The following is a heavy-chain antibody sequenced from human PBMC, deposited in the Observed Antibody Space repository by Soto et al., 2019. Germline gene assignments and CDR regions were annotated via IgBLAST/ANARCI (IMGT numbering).Heavy chain of an antibody. CDR2: IYYSGST. D-gene: IGHD4-4*01. CDR1: GDSISSSSYY. J-gene: IGHJ4*02. Sequence: SETLSLTCTVSGDSISSSSYYWGWTRQPPGKGLEWIGSIYYSGSTDYNPSLKSRVTISEDSSKNQFSLKLTSVTAADTAVHYCARSGGLQHIDYWGQVTLVTVSS. CDR3: ARSGGLQHIDY. V-gene: IGHV4-39*01.